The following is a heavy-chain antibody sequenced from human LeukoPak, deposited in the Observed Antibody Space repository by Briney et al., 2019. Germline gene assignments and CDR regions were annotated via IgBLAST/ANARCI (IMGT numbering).Heavy chain of an antibody. CDR1: GYTFTDYY. D-gene: IGHD3-22*01. CDR2: INPNSGVT. J-gene: IGHJ4*02. CDR3: ATRGSSGLLPVY. Sequence: GASVKVSCKASGYTFTDYYMHWVRQAPGQGLEWMGWINPNSGVTNYAQKFQGRVTMTRDTSVSTAYMELGRLRSDDTAVYYCATRGSSGLLPVYWGQGTLVTVSS. V-gene: IGHV1-2*02.